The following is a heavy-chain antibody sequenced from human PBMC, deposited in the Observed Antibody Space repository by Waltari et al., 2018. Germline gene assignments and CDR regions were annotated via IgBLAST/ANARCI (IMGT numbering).Heavy chain of an antibody. CDR3: AASRGEYYGLDY. J-gene: IGHJ4*02. CDR1: GPPLTNFS. Sequence: QVVLVQSGAEVKKPGPSVKVSCKVSGPPLTNFSIHGVRQVPGKGLEWMGGYDPSDDGTVYAQKFQDRLIMTEDTSTETAYMELPKLTSDDTALYYCAASRGEYYGLDYWGQGTLLTVSS. CDR2: YDPSDDGT. V-gene: IGHV1-24*01. D-gene: IGHD3-10*01.